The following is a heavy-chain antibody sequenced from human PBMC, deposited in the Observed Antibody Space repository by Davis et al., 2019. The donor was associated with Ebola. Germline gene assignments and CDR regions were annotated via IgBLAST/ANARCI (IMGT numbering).Heavy chain of an antibody. J-gene: IGHJ4*02. D-gene: IGHD3-16*01. CDR1: GFTFSSSG. Sequence: GESLKLPCSASGFTFSSSGMQWVRQAPGKGLEYASRISSNGGRTYYADSVRGRFTISRDTSRNTLYLQMSGLIVEDTAVYYCVKDGGYWGQGTLVTVSS. CDR3: VKDGGY. CDR2: ISSNGGRT. V-gene: IGHV3-64D*08.